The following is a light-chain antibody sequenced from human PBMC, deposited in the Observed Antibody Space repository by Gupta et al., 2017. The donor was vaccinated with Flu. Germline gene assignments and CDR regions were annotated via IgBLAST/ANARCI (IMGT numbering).Light chain of an antibody. CDR3: QQYNSYSPT. V-gene: IGKV1-5*03. CDR1: PGISSW. Sequence: IQMTQSPSTLSASVGDRVTIPCRASPGISSWLAWYQQKPGKAPKLLIYKASSLASGVPSRFSGSGSGTEFTLTISSLQPDDFATYTCQQYNSYSPTFGQGTTVEIK. J-gene: IGKJ1*01. CDR2: KAS.